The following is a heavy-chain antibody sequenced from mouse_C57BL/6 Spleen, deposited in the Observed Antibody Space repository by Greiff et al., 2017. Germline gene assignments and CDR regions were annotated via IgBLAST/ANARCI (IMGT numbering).Heavy chain of an antibody. Sequence: QVQLKESGPGLVAPSQSLSITCTVSGFSFTSYAISWVRQPPGKGLEWLGVIWNGGGTNYNSALKDRLSISKDNSKSEVFLKMNCLHTDDTARCYCASYDYDSWFADWGQGTLVTVSA. CDR2: IWNGGGT. CDR3: ASYDYDSWFAD. D-gene: IGHD2-4*01. J-gene: IGHJ3*01. V-gene: IGHV2-9-1*01. CDR1: GFSFTSYA.